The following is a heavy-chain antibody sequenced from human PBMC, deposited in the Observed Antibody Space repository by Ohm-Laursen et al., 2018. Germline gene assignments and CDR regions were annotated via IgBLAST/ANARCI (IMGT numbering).Heavy chain of an antibody. CDR1: GGSISNYY. J-gene: IGHJ4*02. CDR2: IYFSGGT. V-gene: IGHV4-59*08. Sequence: SETLSLTCTISGGSISNYYWSWIRQPPGKGLEWIGYIYFSGGTIYNPSLKSRVTISGDTSKNQFSLKLSSVTAADTAVYYCAAYSTSWYVFDYWGQGTLVTVSS. D-gene: IGHD6-13*01. CDR3: AAYSTSWYVFDY.